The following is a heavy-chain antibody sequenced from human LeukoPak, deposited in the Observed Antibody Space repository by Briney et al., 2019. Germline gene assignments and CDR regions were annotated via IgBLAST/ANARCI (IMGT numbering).Heavy chain of an antibody. CDR2: INTNTGNP. CDR1: GYTFTSYA. Sequence: ASVKVSCKASGYTFTSYAMNWVRQAPVQGLEWMGWINTNTGNPTYAQGFTGRFVFSLDTSVSTAYLQISSLKAEDTAVYYCARGGTDYYDSSGYYYGGYWGQGTLVTVSS. J-gene: IGHJ4*02. D-gene: IGHD3-22*01. CDR3: ARGGTDYYDSSGYYYGGY. V-gene: IGHV7-4-1*02.